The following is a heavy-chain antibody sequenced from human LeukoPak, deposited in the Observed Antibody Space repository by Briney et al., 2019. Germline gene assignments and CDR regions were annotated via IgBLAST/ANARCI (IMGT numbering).Heavy chain of an antibody. CDR1: GYTFTGYY. V-gene: IGHV1-2*02. CDR2: INPNSGGT. J-gene: IGHJ4*02. D-gene: IGHD5-24*01. Sequence: ASVKVSCKASGYTFTGYYMHWVRQAPGQGLEWMGWINPNSGGTNYAQKFQGRVTMTRGTSISTAYMELSRLRSDDTAVYYCARTHREMATILGDLWYWGQGALVTVSS. CDR3: ARTHREMATILGDLWY.